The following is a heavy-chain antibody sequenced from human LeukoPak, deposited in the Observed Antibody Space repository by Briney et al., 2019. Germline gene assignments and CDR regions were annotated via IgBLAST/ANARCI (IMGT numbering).Heavy chain of an antibody. D-gene: IGHD7-27*01. V-gene: IGHV3-30*02. CDR1: GFTFSNYG. CDR2: IRSDGIT. Sequence: PGGSLRLSCAASGFTFSNYGIHWVRQSPGKGLEWVAFIRSDGITRYTDSVRGRFTIARDNSKNTLFLQMSNLRDDDTAIYYCARHVGISFWGQGTLVTVSS. CDR3: ARHVGISF. J-gene: IGHJ4*02.